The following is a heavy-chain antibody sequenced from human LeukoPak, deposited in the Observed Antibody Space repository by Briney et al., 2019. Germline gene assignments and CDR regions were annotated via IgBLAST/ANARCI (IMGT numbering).Heavy chain of an antibody. V-gene: IGHV4-59*12. Sequence: SETLSLTCTVSGGSISSYYWSWIRQPPGKGLEWIGYIYYSGSTNYNPSLKSRVTISVDTSKKQFSLKLSSVTAADTAVYYCARDPSSGWYRFIDPWGQGTLVTVSS. CDR3: ARDPSSGWYRFIDP. CDR2: IYYSGST. CDR1: GGSISSYY. D-gene: IGHD6-19*01. J-gene: IGHJ5*02.